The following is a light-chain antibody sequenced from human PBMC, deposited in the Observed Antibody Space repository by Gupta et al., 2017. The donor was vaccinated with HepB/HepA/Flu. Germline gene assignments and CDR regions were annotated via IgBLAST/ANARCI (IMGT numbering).Light chain of an antibody. V-gene: IGKV1-8*01. J-gene: IGKJ1*01. CDR2: AAS. CDR3: QQYDSYPLT. CDR1: QGISSY. Sequence: AIRMTQSPSSFSASTGDRVTITCRASQGISSYLAWYQQKPGKAPKLLIYAASTLQSGVPSRFSGSGSGTDFTRTISCLQSEDFATYYCQQYDSYPLTFGQGTKVEIK.